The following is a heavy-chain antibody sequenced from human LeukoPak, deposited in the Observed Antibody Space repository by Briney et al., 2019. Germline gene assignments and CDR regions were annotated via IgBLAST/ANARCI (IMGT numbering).Heavy chain of an antibody. CDR1: GGSFSGYY. CDR3: ARARGRVGLDY. Sequence: NPSETLSLTCAVYGGSFSGYYWSWIRQPPGKGLEWIGEINHSGSTNYNPSLKSRVTISVDTSKNQFSLKLSSVTAADTAVYYCARARGRVGLDYWGQGTLVTVSS. D-gene: IGHD3-16*01. CDR2: INHSGST. J-gene: IGHJ4*02. V-gene: IGHV4-34*01.